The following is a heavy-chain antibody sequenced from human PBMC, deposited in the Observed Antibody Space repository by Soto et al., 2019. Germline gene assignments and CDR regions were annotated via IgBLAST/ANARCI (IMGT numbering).Heavy chain of an antibody. CDR2: IYPGDSDT. D-gene: IGHD3-9*01. Sequence: PGESLRISCKGSGYSFTSYWIGWVRQMPGKGLEWMGIIYPGDSDTRYSPSFQGQVTISADKSISTAYLQWSSLKASDTAMYYCARTRAYYDILTGYYFDYWGQGTLVPVSS. V-gene: IGHV5-51*01. CDR1: GYSFTSYW. J-gene: IGHJ4*02. CDR3: ARTRAYYDILTGYYFDY.